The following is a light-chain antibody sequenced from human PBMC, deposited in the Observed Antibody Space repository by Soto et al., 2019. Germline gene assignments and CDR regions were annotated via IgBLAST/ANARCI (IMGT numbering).Light chain of an antibody. CDR2: GNF. J-gene: IGLJ2*01. V-gene: IGLV1-40*01. Sequence: QSVLTQPPSVYGAPGQRVTISCAGSASNIGASYDVHWYQQVPGTAPKLLIYGNFNRPSGVPDRFSGSKSGTSASLAITGLQAEDEADYYCQSYDYNLSGVLFGGGTKLTVL. CDR3: QSYDYNLSGVL. CDR1: ASNIGASYD.